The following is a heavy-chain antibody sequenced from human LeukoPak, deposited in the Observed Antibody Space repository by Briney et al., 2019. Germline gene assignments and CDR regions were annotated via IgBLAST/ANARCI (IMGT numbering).Heavy chain of an antibody. V-gene: IGHV3-48*02. Sequence: GGSLRLSCAASGFTFSSYSMNWVRQAPGKGLEWVSQITSVSAIYYADPVKGRFTISRDNAKNSLFLQMNGLTDGDTAIYYCARGETRIVHWGQGTLVTVSS. CDR1: GFTFSSYS. D-gene: IGHD2-15*01. CDR3: ARGETRIVH. CDR2: ITSVSAI. J-gene: IGHJ1*01.